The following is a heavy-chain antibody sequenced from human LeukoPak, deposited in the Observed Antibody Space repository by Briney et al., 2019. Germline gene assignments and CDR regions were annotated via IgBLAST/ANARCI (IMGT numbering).Heavy chain of an antibody. D-gene: IGHD2-15*01. Sequence: GGSLRLSCAASGFTFSSYVMNWVRQAPGKGLEWVSAISGSGVSTSYADSVKGRFTISRDNSKNTLYLHMNSLRAEDTAIYTGPKALAIQMLYPAHFSHWGQGTLVTVSS. CDR2: ISGSGVST. CDR1: GFTFSSYV. V-gene: IGHV3-23*01. J-gene: IGHJ4*02. CDR3: PKALAIQMLYPAHFSH.